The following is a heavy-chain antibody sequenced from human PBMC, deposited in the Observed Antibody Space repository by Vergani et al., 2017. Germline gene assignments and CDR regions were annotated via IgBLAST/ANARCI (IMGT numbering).Heavy chain of an antibody. CDR2: IYYSGST. Sequence: QVQLQESGPGLVKPSETLSLTCTVSGGSISSYYWSWIRQPPGQGLEWIGYIYYSGSTNYNPSLKSRVTISVDTSKNQFSLKLSSVTAADTAVYYCARVDILTGYSEYYFDYWGQGTLVTVSS. CDR1: GGSISSYY. D-gene: IGHD3-9*01. J-gene: IGHJ4*02. V-gene: IGHV4-59*01. CDR3: ARVDILTGYSEYYFDY.